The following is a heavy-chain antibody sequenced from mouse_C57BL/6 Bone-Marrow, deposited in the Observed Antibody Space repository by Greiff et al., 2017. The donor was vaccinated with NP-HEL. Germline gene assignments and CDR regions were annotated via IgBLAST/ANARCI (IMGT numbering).Heavy chain of an antibody. Sequence: QVTLKVCGPELVKPGASVKISCKASGYAFSSSWMNWVKQRPGKGLEWIGRIYPGDGGTNYNGKFKGKATLTADKSSSTAYMQLSSLTSEDAAVYFCARSYYGNYVDYWGQGTTLTVSS. V-gene: IGHV1-82*01. CDR3: ARSYYGNYVDY. J-gene: IGHJ2*01. D-gene: IGHD2-1*01. CDR2: IYPGDGGT. CDR1: GYAFSSSW.